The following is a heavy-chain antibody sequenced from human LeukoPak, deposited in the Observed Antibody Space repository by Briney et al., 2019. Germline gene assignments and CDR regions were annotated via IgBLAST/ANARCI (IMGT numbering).Heavy chain of an antibody. V-gene: IGHV4-39*07. CDR3: AQGICTNGVCYLDY. J-gene: IGHJ4*02. Sequence: SETLSLTCTVSGGSISGSSYYWGWIRQPPGKGLEWIGSIYYSGSTYYNPSLKSRVTISVDTSKNQFSLKLSSVTAADTAVYYCAQGICTNGVCYLDYWGQGTLVTVSS. CDR1: GGSISGSSYY. CDR2: IYYSGST. D-gene: IGHD2-8*01.